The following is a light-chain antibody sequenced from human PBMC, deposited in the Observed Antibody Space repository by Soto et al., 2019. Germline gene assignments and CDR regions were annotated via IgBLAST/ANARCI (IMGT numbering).Light chain of an antibody. CDR1: QSVSRNF. J-gene: IGKJ5*01. CDR3: QQYGTSPIT. Sequence: EIVLTQSPGTLSLSPGERATLSCRASQSVSRNFLAWYQQQPGQAPRLLLSGASSRATGIPDRFSRSGSGTDFSLTISRLEPEDFAVYYCQQYGTSPITFGQGTRLEIK. CDR2: GAS. V-gene: IGKV3-20*01.